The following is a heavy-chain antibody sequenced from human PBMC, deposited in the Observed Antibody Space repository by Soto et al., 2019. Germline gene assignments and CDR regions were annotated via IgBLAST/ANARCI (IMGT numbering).Heavy chain of an antibody. J-gene: IGHJ4*02. D-gene: IGHD4-4*01. V-gene: IGHV3-48*01. CDR3: ARNPQADDY. CDR2: ISSSSDTM. CDR1: GFTFSTYS. Sequence: EVQLVESGGGLVQPGGSLRLSCAASGFTFSTYSMNWVRQAPGKGLEWVSYISSSSDTMYYADSVKGRFTVSRDNAQNSLYLQMNSLRAEDTAVYYCARNPQADDYWGQGTLVTVSS.